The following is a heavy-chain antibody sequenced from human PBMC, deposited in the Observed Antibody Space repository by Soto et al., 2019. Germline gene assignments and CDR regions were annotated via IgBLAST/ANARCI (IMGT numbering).Heavy chain of an antibody. D-gene: IGHD5-18*01. CDR2: IGGTSGST. J-gene: IGHJ4*02. CDR3: ARGVDTPMVPYYFDY. CDR1: GFIFSSYG. Sequence: GGSLRLSCAASGFIFSSYGMSWVRQAPGKGLEWVSAIGGTSGSTYYADSVKGRFTISRDNSKNTLYLQMNSLRAEDTAVYYCARGVDTPMVPYYFDYWGQGTLVTVSS. V-gene: IGHV3-23*01.